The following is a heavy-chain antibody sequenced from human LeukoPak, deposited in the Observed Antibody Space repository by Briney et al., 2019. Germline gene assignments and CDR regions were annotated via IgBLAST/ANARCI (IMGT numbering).Heavy chain of an antibody. J-gene: IGHJ4*02. CDR3: ARVMKGSSWYWVNDY. Sequence: GGSLRLSCAASGFTFSDYYMSWIRQAPGKGLEWVSYISSSGSTMYYADSVKGRFTISRDNAKNSLYLQMSSLRAEDTAVYYCARVMKGSSWYWVNDYWGQGTLVTVSS. D-gene: IGHD6-13*01. V-gene: IGHV3-11*01. CDR2: ISSSGSTM. CDR1: GFTFSDYY.